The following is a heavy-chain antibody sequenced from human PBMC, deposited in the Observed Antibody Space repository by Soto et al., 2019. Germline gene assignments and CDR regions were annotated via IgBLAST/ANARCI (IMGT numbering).Heavy chain of an antibody. D-gene: IGHD2-15*01. V-gene: IGHV1-18*01. CDR3: AIQAHGYCSGGSCLAPNWFDP. CDR2: IGAYNGNT. Sequence: ASVKVSCKASGYTFTSYGISWVRQAPGQGLEWMGWIGAYNGNTNYAQKLQGRVTMTTDTSTSTAYMELRSLRSDDTAVYYCAIQAHGYCSGGSCLAPNWFDPWGQGTLVTVSS. J-gene: IGHJ5*02. CDR1: GYTFTSYG.